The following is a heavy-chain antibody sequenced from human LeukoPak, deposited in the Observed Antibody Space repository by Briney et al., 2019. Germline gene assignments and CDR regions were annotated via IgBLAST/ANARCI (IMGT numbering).Heavy chain of an antibody. CDR3: AKNRALHEIDY. Sequence: GESLKISCAASGFAFSTYAMSWVRQAPGKGLEWVSGISGSGGSTYYADSVKGRFTISRDNSKNTLYLQMNSLIAGDTAIYYCAKNRALHEIDYWGQGTLVTVSS. CDR1: GFAFSTYA. J-gene: IGHJ4*02. D-gene: IGHD2-21*01. CDR2: ISGSGGST. V-gene: IGHV3-23*01.